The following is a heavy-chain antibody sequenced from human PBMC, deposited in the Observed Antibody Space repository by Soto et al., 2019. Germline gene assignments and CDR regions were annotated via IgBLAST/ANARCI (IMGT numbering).Heavy chain of an antibody. CDR1: GFTFSSYG. CDR3: AKDLVSYGDHEGPLDPMDV. Sequence: QVQLVESGGGVVQPGRSLRLSCAVSGFTFSSYGMHWVRQAPDKGLEWVAVISYDGSNKYYADSVKGRFTISRDNSKNTPYLQMNSLRTEDTGVYYCAKDLVSYGDHEGPLDPMDVWGQGNTVTVSS. J-gene: IGHJ6*02. V-gene: IGHV3-30*18. CDR2: ISYDGSNK. D-gene: IGHD4-17*01.